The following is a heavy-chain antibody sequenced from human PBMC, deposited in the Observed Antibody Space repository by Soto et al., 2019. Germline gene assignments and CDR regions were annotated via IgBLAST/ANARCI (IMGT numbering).Heavy chain of an antibody. D-gene: IGHD3-22*01. CDR3: ARCCYYDSSGYYYPNWFDP. J-gene: IGHJ5*02. V-gene: IGHV4-30-2*01. Sequence: KPSETLSLTCAVSGGSISSGGYSWSWVRQPPGKGLEWIGYIYHGGNTYYNPSLKSRVTISVGRSKNQFSLKLSSVTAADTAVYYCARCCYYDSSGYYYPNWFDPWGQGTLVTVSS. CDR2: IYHGGNT. CDR1: GGSISSGGYS.